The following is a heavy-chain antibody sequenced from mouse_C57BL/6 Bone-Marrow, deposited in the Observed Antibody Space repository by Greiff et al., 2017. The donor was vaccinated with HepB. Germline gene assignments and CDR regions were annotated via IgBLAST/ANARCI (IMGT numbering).Heavy chain of an antibody. CDR1: GFTFSDYG. D-gene: IGHD4-1*01. J-gene: IGHJ3*01. CDR3: ARHEGTGTGFAY. V-gene: IGHV5-15*01. CDR2: ISNLAYSI. Sequence: EVQLVESGGGLVQPGGSLKLSCAASGFTFSDYGMAWVRQAPRKGPEWVAFISNLAYSIYYADTVTGRFTISRENAKNTLYLEMSSLRSEDTAMYYCARHEGTGTGFAYWGQGTLVTVSA.